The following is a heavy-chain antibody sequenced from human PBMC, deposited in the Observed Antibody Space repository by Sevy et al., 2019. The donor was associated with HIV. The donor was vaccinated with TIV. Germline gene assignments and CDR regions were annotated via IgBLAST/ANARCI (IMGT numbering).Heavy chain of an antibody. D-gene: IGHD1-1*01. CDR3: ALERLSSDVAEYFQN. Sequence: GGSLRLSCATSGFTFSSYSMHWVRQAPGKGLEWVATISYDGINKHYADSVKGRFTNSRDNLKNSPSMKMNCLRAEDTAAYFCALERLSSDVAEYFQNWGQGTLVTVSS. CDR2: ISYDGINK. J-gene: IGHJ1*01. CDR1: GFTFSSYS. V-gene: IGHV3-30-3*01.